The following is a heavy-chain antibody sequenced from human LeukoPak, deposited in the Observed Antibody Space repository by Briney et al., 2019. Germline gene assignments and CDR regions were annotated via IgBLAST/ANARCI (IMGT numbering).Heavy chain of an antibody. V-gene: IGHV1-2*02. Sequence: ASVKVSCKASGYTSTGYYMHWVRQAPGQGLEWMGWINPNSGGTNYAQKFQGRVTMTRDTSISTAYMELSSLRSEDTAVYYCARARVIVGATTTLGYWGQGTLVTVSS. CDR3: ARARVIVGATTTLGY. D-gene: IGHD1-26*01. CDR2: INPNSGGT. CDR1: GYTSTGYY. J-gene: IGHJ4*02.